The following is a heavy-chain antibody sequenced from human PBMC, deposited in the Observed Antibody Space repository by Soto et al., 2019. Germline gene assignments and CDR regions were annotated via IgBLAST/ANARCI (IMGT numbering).Heavy chain of an antibody. Sequence: PGGSLRLSCAVPKFTFGDYWMSWVRQAPGKGLEWISNIKQDGSDKNYADSVKGRFTISRDNADNSMYLQMNSLRAEDTAAYYCATLSYGQLRYFDNWGQGTLVTV. CDR2: IKQDGSDK. CDR3: ATLSYGQLRYFDN. V-gene: IGHV3-7*01. CDR1: KFTFGDYW. J-gene: IGHJ4*02. D-gene: IGHD3-16*02.